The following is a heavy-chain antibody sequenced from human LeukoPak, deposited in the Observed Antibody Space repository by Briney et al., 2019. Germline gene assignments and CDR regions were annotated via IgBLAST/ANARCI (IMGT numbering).Heavy chain of an antibody. Sequence: SETLSLTCTVSGGSISSSSYYWGWIRQPPGKGLEWIGSIYYSGSTYYNPSLKSRVTISVDTSKNQFSLKLSSVTAADTAVYYCAKGLLYYDSSGYYYWGQGTLVTVSS. CDR2: IYYSGST. V-gene: IGHV4-39*01. CDR3: AKGLLYYDSSGYYY. CDR1: GGSISSSSYY. D-gene: IGHD3-22*01. J-gene: IGHJ4*02.